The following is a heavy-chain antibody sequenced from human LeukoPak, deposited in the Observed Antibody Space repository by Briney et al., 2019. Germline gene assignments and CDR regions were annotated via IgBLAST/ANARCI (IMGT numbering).Heavy chain of an antibody. Sequence: SVKVSCKASGGTFSSYAISWVRQAPGQGLEWMGGIIPIFGTANYAQKFQGRVTITADESTSTAYMELSSLRSEDTAVYYCARDLGYCSGGSCYAYWGQGTLVTVSS. V-gene: IGHV1-69*13. CDR1: GGTFSSYA. D-gene: IGHD2-15*01. J-gene: IGHJ4*02. CDR2: IIPIFGTA. CDR3: ARDLGYCSGGSCYAY.